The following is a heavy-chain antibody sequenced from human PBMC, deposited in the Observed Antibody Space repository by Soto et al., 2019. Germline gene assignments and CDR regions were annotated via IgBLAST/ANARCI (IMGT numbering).Heavy chain of an antibody. CDR1: GGSISSSSYY. CDR2: IYYSGST. Sequence: SETLSLTCTVSGGSISSSSYYWGWIRQPPGKGLEWIGSIYYSGSTYYNPSLKSRVTISVDTSKNQFSLKLSSVTAADTAVYYCATRTQYYDSSGYYKSSILYHYFDYWGQGTLVTVSS. CDR3: ATRTQYYDSSGYYKSSILYHYFDY. D-gene: IGHD3-22*01. J-gene: IGHJ4*02. V-gene: IGHV4-39*01.